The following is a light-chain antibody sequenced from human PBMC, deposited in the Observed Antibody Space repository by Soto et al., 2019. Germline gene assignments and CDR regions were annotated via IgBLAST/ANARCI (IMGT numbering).Light chain of an antibody. J-gene: IGKJ1*01. CDR2: AAS. CDR3: QQYDTSTRT. V-gene: IGKV1-8*01. CDR1: QGISSY. Sequence: AILMTQSPASFSASTGDIVTMTCRAIQGISSYLAWYQQKPGKAPKILIYAASTLDTGVPSRFSGSGSGTDYTLTISRLEPEDFAVYYCQQYDTSTRTFGHGTKVDNK.